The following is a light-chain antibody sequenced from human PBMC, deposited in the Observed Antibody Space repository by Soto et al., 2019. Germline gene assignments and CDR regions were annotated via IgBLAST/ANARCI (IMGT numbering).Light chain of an antibody. Sequence: DVQLTQSPSSLSASVGDRVTITCRASQSIGNSLIWYQQKPGKAPSLLIYDASTLQTGVPSRFSGSGSGTEFALTISNLQPEDFATYHCQQCHSIPLTFGPGTKVDFK. CDR2: DAS. V-gene: IGKV1-39*01. CDR1: QSIGNS. J-gene: IGKJ3*01. CDR3: QQCHSIPLT.